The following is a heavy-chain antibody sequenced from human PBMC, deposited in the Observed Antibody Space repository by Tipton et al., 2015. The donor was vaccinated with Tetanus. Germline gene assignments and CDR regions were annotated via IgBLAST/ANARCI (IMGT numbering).Heavy chain of an antibody. J-gene: IGHJ3*02. Sequence: TLSLTCNVSGGSITKDYWSWIRQSPGKTLEWIGNIYYSGSTDYNPSLKSRVAISVDTSKNQFSLKLSSVTAADTAVYYCARTWGVWVTSIDAFDIWGRGTKVAVSS. CDR1: GGSITKDY. CDR3: ARTWGVWVTSIDAFDI. CDR2: IYYSGST. D-gene: IGHD3-16*01. V-gene: IGHV4-59*04.